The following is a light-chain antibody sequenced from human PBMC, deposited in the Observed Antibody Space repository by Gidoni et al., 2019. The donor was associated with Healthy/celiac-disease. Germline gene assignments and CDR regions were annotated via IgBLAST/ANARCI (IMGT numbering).Light chain of an antibody. Sequence: DIQMTQSPSSLSASVGDRVTITCRASQSISSYLNWYQQKPGKAPKLLIYAASSLQSGVPSRFSGSGSGTDFTLTISSLQPEDFATYYCQQSYSTLGTFXPGTKVDIK. J-gene: IGKJ3*01. V-gene: IGKV1-39*01. CDR1: QSISSY. CDR2: AAS. CDR3: QQSYSTLGT.